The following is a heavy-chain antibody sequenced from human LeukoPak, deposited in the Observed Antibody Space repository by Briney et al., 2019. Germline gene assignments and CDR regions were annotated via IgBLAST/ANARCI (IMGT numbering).Heavy chain of an antibody. CDR1: GGSISSYY. CDR2: IYYSGST. CDR3: ARAASSGWYVNHDY. V-gene: IGHV4-59*12. D-gene: IGHD6-19*01. Sequence: PSETLSLTCTVSGGSISSYYWSWIRQPPGKGLEWIGYIYYSGSTNYNPSLKSRVTISVDTSKNQFSLKLSSVTAADTAVYYCARAASSGWYVNHDYWGQGTLVTVSS. J-gene: IGHJ4*02.